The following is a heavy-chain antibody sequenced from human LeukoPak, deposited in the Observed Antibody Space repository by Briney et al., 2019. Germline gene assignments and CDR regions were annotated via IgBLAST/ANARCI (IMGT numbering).Heavy chain of an antibody. CDR1: GFTVSSNY. Sequence: PRGSLRLSCAASGFTVSSNYMSWVRQAPGKGLEWVSVIYSGGGTYYADSVKGRFTISRDNSKNTLYLQMNSLRAEDTAVYYCARDSDDIVEDYWGQGTLVTVSS. D-gene: IGHD2-15*01. CDR2: IYSGGGT. CDR3: ARDSDDIVEDY. J-gene: IGHJ4*02. V-gene: IGHV3-53*01.